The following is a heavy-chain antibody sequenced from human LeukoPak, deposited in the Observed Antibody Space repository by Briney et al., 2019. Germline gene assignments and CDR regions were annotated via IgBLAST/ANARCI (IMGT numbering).Heavy chain of an antibody. V-gene: IGHV3-21*01. D-gene: IGHD3-10*01. J-gene: IGHJ4*02. CDR3: AKGKYYYGSGSSFDY. Sequence: SVKGRFTISRDNAKNSLYLQMNSLRAEDTAVYYCAKGKYYYGSGSSFDYWGQGTLVTVSS.